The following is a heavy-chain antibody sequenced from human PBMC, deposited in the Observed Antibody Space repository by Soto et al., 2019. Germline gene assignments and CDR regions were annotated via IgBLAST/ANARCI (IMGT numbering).Heavy chain of an antibody. Sequence: ASVKVSCKGFGYSFTKYGINWVRQAPGQGLEWVGWISPYSGYTHSAQKFHGRLTLTTDTAASTAYMELRILRSADTALYYCAREASVLIPAAQPSRFDSWGQGTLVT. V-gene: IGHV1-18*01. CDR3: AREASVLIPAAQPSRFDS. CDR2: ISPYSGYT. CDR1: GYSFTKYG. J-gene: IGHJ4*02. D-gene: IGHD2-2*01.